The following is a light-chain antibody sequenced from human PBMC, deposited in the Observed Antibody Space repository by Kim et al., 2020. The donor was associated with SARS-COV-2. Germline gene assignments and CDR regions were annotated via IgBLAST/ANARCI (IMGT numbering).Light chain of an antibody. CDR1: QSLVYSDGNTY. J-gene: IGKJ5*01. Sequence: ASISSQFSQSLVYSDGNTYITWFQHRPGQSPRRLIYKVSNRDSGVPDRFSGSGSGTDFTLKISRVEAEDVGLYYCMQGTHWPTITFGQGTRLEIK. CDR2: KVS. CDR3: MQGTHWPTIT. V-gene: IGKV2-30*01.